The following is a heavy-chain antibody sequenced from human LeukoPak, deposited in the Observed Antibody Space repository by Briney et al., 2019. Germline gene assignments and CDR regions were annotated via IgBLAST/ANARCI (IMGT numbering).Heavy chain of an antibody. CDR3: ARDRGYCNSTSCYLDY. Sequence: GSSVKVSCKASGGTFSSYAISWVRQAPGQGLEWMGGIIPIFGTANYAQKFQGRVTITADESTSTAYMELSSLRSEDTAVYYCARDRGYCNSTSCYLDYWGQGTLVTVSS. J-gene: IGHJ4*02. V-gene: IGHV1-69*01. D-gene: IGHD2-2*01. CDR2: IIPIFGTA. CDR1: GGTFSSYA.